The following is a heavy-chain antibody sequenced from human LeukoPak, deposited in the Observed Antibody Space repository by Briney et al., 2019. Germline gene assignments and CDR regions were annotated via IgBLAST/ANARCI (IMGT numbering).Heavy chain of an antibody. J-gene: IGHJ6*03. CDR3: ARSVGKQQLVPRDYYYYYMDV. V-gene: IGHV1-18*01. Sequence: ASVKVSCTASGYTYTSYGISWVRQAPGQGLEWMGWISAYNGNTNYAQKLQGRVTMTTDTSTSTAYMELRSLRSDDTAVYYCARSVGKQQLVPRDYYYYYMDVWGKGTTVTVSS. CDR2: ISAYNGNT. D-gene: IGHD6-13*01. CDR1: GYTYTSYG.